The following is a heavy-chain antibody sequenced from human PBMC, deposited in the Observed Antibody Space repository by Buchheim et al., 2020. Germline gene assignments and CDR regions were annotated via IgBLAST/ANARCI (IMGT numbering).Heavy chain of an antibody. CDR1: GFTFSPYW. V-gene: IGHV3-74*01. CDR2: IGIDGSTT. CDR3: GRGGSNTARGMDV. Sequence: EVQLVESGGGLVQPGGSLRLSCAASGFTFSPYWMHWVRQAPGKGLVWVSRIGIDGSTTNYADSVKGRFTISRDNVKTTLYLQMDSLRAEDTAVYFCGRGGSNTARGMDVWGQGT. D-gene: IGHD5-18*01. J-gene: IGHJ6*02.